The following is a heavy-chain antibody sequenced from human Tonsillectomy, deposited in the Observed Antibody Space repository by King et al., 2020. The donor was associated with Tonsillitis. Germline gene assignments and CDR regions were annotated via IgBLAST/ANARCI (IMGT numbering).Heavy chain of an antibody. CDR1: GGSISGYY. CDR2: IYYSGST. V-gene: IGHV4-59*01. J-gene: IGHJ4*02. D-gene: IGHD3-10*01. Sequence: QLQESGPGLVKPSETLSLTCTVSGGSISGYYWSWIRQPPGKGLEWIGYIYYSGSTNYNPAHKSRVTISVDTSKNQFSLKLSSVTAADTAVYYCARTSATPYFDYWGQGTLVTVSS. CDR3: ARTSATPYFDY.